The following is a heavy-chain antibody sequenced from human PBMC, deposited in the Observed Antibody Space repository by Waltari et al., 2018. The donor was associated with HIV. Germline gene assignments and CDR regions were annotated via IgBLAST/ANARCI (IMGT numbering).Heavy chain of an antibody. CDR2: INHSGNT. CDR3: AREREWYFDL. Sequence: QVQLQQWGAGLLKPSETLSLTCAVYGGSFSVYYWSWIRQPPGKGLEWIGEINHSGNTNYTPSLKSRVTISVDTSKNQFSRKLNSVTAADTAVYYCAREREWYFDLWGRGTLVTVSS. D-gene: IGHD1-26*01. CDR1: GGSFSVYY. V-gene: IGHV4-34*01. J-gene: IGHJ2*01.